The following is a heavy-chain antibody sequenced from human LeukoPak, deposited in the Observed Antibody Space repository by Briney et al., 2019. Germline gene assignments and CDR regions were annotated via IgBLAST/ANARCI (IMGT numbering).Heavy chain of an antibody. CDR3: ARWGLKYSSSAYNWFDP. J-gene: IGHJ5*02. CDR2: IYYSGST. V-gene: IGHV4-59*01. Sequence: TPSETLSLTCTVSGGSISSYYWSWLRQPPGKGGEWVGYIYYSGSTNYNPSLKSRVTISVDTSKNQFSLKLSSVTAADTAVYYCARWGLKYSSSAYNWFDPWGQGTLVTVSS. CDR1: GGSISSYY. D-gene: IGHD6-6*01.